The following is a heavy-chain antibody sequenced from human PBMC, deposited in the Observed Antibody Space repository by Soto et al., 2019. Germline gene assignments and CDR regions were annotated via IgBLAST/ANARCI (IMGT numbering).Heavy chain of an antibody. V-gene: IGHV4-31*03. CDR3: ARGGGGPLRYFDWLYNWFDP. CDR1: GGSISSGGYY. D-gene: IGHD3-9*01. CDR2: IYYSGST. J-gene: IGHJ5*02. Sequence: SETLSLTCTVSGGSISSGGYYWSWIRQHPGKGLEWIGYIYYSGSTYYNPSLKSRVTISVDTSKNQFSLKLSSVTAADTAVYYCARGGGGPLRYFDWLYNWFDPWGQGTLVTVSS.